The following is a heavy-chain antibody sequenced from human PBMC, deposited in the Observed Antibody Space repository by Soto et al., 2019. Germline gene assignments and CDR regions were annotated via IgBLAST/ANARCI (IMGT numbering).Heavy chain of an antibody. Sequence: ASVKVSCKASGYTFTSYGISWVRQAPGQGLEWMGWISAYNGNTNYAQKLQGRVTMTTDTSTSTAYMELRSLRSDDTAVYYCARDHCSSTSCYYDYWGQGTLVTVSS. V-gene: IGHV1-18*01. CDR1: GYTFTSYG. J-gene: IGHJ4*02. D-gene: IGHD2-2*01. CDR2: ISAYNGNT. CDR3: ARDHCSSTSCYYDY.